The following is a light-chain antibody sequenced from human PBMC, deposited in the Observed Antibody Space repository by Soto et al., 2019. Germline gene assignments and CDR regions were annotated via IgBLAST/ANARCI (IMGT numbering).Light chain of an antibody. V-gene: IGLV3-21*01. Sequence: SYELTQPPSVSVAPGKTASVACGGSNIGSKSVHWYQKKSGQAPVLVMLYDSDRPSGIPERFSGSNSGNTATLTISRVEAGDEADYYCQVWDISSGHVVFGGGTKVTVL. CDR3: QVWDISSGHVV. J-gene: IGLJ3*02. CDR2: YDS. CDR1: NIGSKS.